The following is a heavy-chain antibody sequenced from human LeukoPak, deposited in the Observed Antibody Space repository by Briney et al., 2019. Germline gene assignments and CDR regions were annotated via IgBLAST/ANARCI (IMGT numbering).Heavy chain of an antibody. V-gene: IGHV4-34*12. Sequence: SETLSLTCAVYGGSFSGNYWSWIRQPPGKGLEWIGEIIHDRGTGRGTPTYNPSLKSRVTISVDTSKNQFSLNLNAVTAADTAVYDCPRSPTEADPGILVYSYYYYGMDVWGLGTTVTVSS. CDR2: IIHDRGTGRGTP. CDR1: GGSFSGNY. CDR3: PRSPTEADPGILVYSYYYYGMDV. J-gene: IGHJ6*02. D-gene: IGHD1-14*01.